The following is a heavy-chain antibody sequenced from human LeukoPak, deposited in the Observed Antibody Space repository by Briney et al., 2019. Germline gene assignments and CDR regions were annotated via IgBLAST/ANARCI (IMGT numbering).Heavy chain of an antibody. J-gene: IGHJ6*03. CDR3: ARGIWFGVNTYYYYMDV. Sequence: PSETLSLTCTVSGGSISSYYWSWIRQPPGKGLEWIGYIYYSGSTNYNPSLKSRVTISVDTSKNQFSLKLSPVTAADTAVYYCARGIWFGVNTYYYYMDVWGKGTTVTISS. D-gene: IGHD3-10*01. CDR2: IYYSGST. V-gene: IGHV4-59*01. CDR1: GGSISSYY.